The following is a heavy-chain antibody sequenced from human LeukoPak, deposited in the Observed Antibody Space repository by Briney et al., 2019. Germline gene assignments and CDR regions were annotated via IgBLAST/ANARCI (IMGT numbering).Heavy chain of an antibody. CDR1: GGSFSGYY. CDR2: INHSGST. V-gene: IGHV4-34*01. Sequence: SETLSLTCAVYGGSFSGYYWSWIRQPPGKGLEWIGEINHSGSTNYNPSLKSRVTISVDTSKNQFSLKLSSVTAADTAVYYCASTGYSSSWYLLGYYYGMDVWGQGTTVTVSS. J-gene: IGHJ6*02. CDR3: ASTGYSSSWYLLGYYYGMDV. D-gene: IGHD6-13*01.